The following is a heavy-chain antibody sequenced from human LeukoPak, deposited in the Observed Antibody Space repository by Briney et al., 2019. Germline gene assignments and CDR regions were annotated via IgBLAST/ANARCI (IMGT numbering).Heavy chain of an antibody. Sequence: ASVKVSCKASGYTFTSYAMNWVRQAPGQGLEWMGWINTNTGNPTYAQGFTGRFVFSLDTSVSTAYLQISSLKAEDTAVYYCARSKYCGGDCYSYGDAFDIWGQGTMVTVSS. CDR3: ARSKYCGGDCYSYGDAFDI. CDR2: INTNTGNP. CDR1: GYTFTSYA. V-gene: IGHV7-4-1*02. D-gene: IGHD2-21*02. J-gene: IGHJ3*02.